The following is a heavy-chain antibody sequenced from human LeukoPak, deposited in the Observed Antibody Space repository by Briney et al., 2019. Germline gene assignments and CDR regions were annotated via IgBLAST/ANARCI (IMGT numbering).Heavy chain of an antibody. V-gene: IGHV3-21*01. J-gene: IGHJ4*02. CDR3: ARETVCSSTSCYDY. CDR2: ITSTSSNI. Sequence: PGGSLRLSCAASEFTFSSHAVIWVRQAPGKGLEGVSSITSTSSNIFYTDSVKGRFTISRDNAKSSLYLQMNSLRAEDTAVYYCARETVCSSTSCYDYWGQGTLVTVSS. D-gene: IGHD2-2*01. CDR1: EFTFSSHA.